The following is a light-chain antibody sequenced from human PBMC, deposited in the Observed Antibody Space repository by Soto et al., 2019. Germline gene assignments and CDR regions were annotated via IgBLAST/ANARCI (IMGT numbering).Light chain of an antibody. CDR2: DVS. Sequence: QSVLTQPASVSGSPGQSITISCTGTSSDVGGYNYVSWYQQHPGKAPKLMIYDVSNRPSGVSNRFSGSKSGNTASLTISGLQAEDEADYYCSSYTGFGGGTKHTVL. V-gene: IGLV2-14*01. CDR3: SSYTG. J-gene: IGLJ2*01. CDR1: SSDVGGYNY.